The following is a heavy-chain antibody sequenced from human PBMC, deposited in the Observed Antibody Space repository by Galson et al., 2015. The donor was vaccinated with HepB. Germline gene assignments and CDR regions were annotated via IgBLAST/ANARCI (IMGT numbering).Heavy chain of an antibody. D-gene: IGHD2-15*01. CDR3: ARDHLVVAASTGGFDP. V-gene: IGHV1-3*01. J-gene: IGHJ5*02. CDR1: GYTFTSYA. Sequence: SVKVSCKASGYTFTSYAMHWVRQAPGQRLEWMGWINAGNGNTKYSQKFQGRVTITRDTSASTAYMELSSLRSEDTAVYYCARDHLVVAASTGGFDPWGQGTLVTVSS. CDR2: INAGNGNT.